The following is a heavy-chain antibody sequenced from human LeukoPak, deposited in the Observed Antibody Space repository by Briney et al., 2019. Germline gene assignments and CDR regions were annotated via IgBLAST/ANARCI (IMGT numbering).Heavy chain of an antibody. CDR3: ARGKGGWLDQGYYYYMDV. J-gene: IGHJ6*03. Sequence: AAQTLSLTCAASGGSISSGGYYWSWIRQPPGKGLEWIGSIYHSGSTYYNPSLKSRVTISVDRSKNQFSLKLSSVTAADTAVYYCARGKGGWLDQGYYYYMDVWGKGTTVTVSS. CDR1: GGSISSGGYY. D-gene: IGHD6-19*01. V-gene: IGHV4-30-2*01. CDR2: IYHSGST.